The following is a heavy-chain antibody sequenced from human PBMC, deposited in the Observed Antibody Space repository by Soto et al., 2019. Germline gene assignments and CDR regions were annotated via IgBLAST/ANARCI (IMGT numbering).Heavy chain of an antibody. CDR2: IYYSGST. CDR3: ARDFSSSSFNYYYGMEV. D-gene: IGHD6-6*01. V-gene: IGHV4-61*01. Sequence: SETLSLTCTVSGGSVSSGSYYLSWIRQPPGKGLEWIGYIYYSGSTNYNPSLKRRVNISVDTSKNQFSLKLSPVTAADTAVYYCARDFSSSSFNYYYGMEVWGQGTKVPVCS. J-gene: IGHJ6*02. CDR1: GGSVSSGSYY.